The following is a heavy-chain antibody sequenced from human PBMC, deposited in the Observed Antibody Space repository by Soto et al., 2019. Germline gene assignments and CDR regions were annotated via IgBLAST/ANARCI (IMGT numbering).Heavy chain of an antibody. V-gene: IGHV3-49*05. CDR3: SRDARVGEFLPLNYYAMDV. D-gene: IGHD3-10*01. Sequence: EVQLVESGGGLVNPGRSLRLSCTASGFIFGDYEMSWCRQAPGKGLEWVGFIRSKDYGGGTHYAASVKGRFTISRNDSESIAYLQMSSLKTEDTAVYYCSRDARVGEFLPLNYYAMDVWGQGTTVTVSS. CDR2: IRSKDYGGGT. CDR1: GFIFGDYE. J-gene: IGHJ6*02.